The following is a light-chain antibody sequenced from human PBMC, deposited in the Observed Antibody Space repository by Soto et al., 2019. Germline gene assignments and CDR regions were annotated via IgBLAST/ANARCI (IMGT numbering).Light chain of an antibody. CDR2: KAS. Sequence: IPMPQSPSPLSASVGVRVPITCRASQSISNWLAWYQQQPGKAPKLLIYKASTLESGVPPRFRGSGSGTEFSLSISSLQPDDVATYYCQQYNLFSFTFGGGTKVEIK. V-gene: IGKV1-5*03. CDR1: QSISNW. J-gene: IGKJ4*01. CDR3: QQYNLFSFT.